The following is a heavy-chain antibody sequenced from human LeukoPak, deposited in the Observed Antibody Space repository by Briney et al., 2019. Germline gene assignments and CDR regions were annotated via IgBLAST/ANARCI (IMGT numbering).Heavy chain of an antibody. Sequence: SVKVSCKASGGTFSSYAISWVRQAPGQGLEWMGGIIPIFGTANYAQKFQGRVTITADESTSTAYMELSSLRSEDTAVYYCARDVGPLYYYYYMDVWGKGTTVTVSS. J-gene: IGHJ6*03. CDR2: IIPIFGTA. V-gene: IGHV1-69*13. CDR3: ARDVGPLYYYYYMDV. CDR1: GGTFSSYA. D-gene: IGHD1-26*01.